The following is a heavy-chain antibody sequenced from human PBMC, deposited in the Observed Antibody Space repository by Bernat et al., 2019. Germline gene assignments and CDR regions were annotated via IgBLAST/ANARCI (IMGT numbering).Heavy chain of an antibody. J-gene: IGHJ4*02. D-gene: IGHD2-15*01. CDR2: ISAYNGNP. CDR3: ARVLGYWSGGSCYWDGTWDY. Sequence: NFTSYGIIWVRQAPGQGLEWLGWISAYNGNPNYAQKLQGRVTMTTDTSTSTAYMELRSLRSDDPAVYDCARVLGYWSGGSCYWDGTWDYWGQ. V-gene: IGHV1-18*01. CDR1: NFTSYG.